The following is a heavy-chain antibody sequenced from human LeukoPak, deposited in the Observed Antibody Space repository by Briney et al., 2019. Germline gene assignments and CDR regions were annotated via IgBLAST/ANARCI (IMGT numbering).Heavy chain of an antibody. J-gene: IGHJ6*03. CDR3: AKDIRYYYDSSGSPGGYYYYYYMDV. Sequence: GGSLRLSCAASRFTFDDYAMHWVRQGLGKGLDWVSGITWNSGVIDHADSVKGRFTISRDDSKNSLYLQMNSLRAEDTALYYCAKDIRYYYDSSGSPGGYYYYYYMDVWGKGTTVTISS. CDR1: RFTFDDYA. V-gene: IGHV3-9*01. D-gene: IGHD3-22*01. CDR2: ITWNSGVI.